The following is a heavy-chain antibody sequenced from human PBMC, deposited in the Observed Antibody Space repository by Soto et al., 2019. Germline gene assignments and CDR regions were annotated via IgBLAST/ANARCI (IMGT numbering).Heavy chain of an antibody. Sequence: ASVKVSCKASGGTFSSYAISWVRQAPGQGLEWMGGIIPIFGTANYAQKFQGRVTITADESTGTAYMELSSLRSEDTAVYYCASENDCGSTSCFSGFDPWGQGTLVTVSS. D-gene: IGHD2-2*01. CDR2: IIPIFGTA. CDR1: GGTFSSYA. J-gene: IGHJ5*02. V-gene: IGHV1-69*13. CDR3: ASENDCGSTSCFSGFDP.